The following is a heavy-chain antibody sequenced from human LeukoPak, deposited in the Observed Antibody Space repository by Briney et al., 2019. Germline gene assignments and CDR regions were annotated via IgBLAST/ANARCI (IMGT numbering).Heavy chain of an antibody. V-gene: IGHV3-23*01. CDR1: GFTFSIYA. CDR2: ISGSGGTA. D-gene: IGHD3-22*01. CDR3: AKKGYYDGSGYYMYYFDH. Sequence: GGSLRLSCAASGFTFSIYAMSWVRQAPGKGLEWVSAISGSGGTAYYADSVKGRFTISRDNPKNTLYLQMNSLRAEDTAVYYCAKKGYYDGSGYYMYYFDHWGQGTLVTVSS. J-gene: IGHJ4*02.